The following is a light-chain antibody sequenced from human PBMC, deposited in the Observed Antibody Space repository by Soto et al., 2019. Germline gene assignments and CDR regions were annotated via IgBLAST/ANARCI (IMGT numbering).Light chain of an antibody. J-gene: IGKJ2*01. CDR3: QQYNNYSPYT. CDR2: KAS. V-gene: IGKV1-5*03. Sequence: DIQMTQSPSTLSASVGDRVTITCRASQSISNWLAWYQQKPGKAPKLLIYKASSLESGVPSRFSGSGSGTEVTLTISSLQPDDFATYYCQQYNNYSPYTFGQGTKLEIK. CDR1: QSISNW.